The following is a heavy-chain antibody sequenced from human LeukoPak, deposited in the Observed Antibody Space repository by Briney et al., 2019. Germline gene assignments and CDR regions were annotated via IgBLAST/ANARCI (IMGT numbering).Heavy chain of an antibody. CDR1: GGSVSSNGVA. V-gene: IGHV6-1*01. CDR2: TYYRSKWFN. CDR3: ARGAWRSFDY. J-gene: IGHJ4*02. Sequence: SQTLSLNCAISGGSVSSNGVAWNWIMQSPSKLLERLGRTYYRSKWFNDYAVSVNSRITISPDISKNQFSLQLNSVTPEDTAVYFCARGAWRSFDYWGQGTLVTVTS.